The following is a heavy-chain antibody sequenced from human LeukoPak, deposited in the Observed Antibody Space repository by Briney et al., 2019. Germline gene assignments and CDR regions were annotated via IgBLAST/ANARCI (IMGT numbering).Heavy chain of an antibody. CDR3: VRDGGVSGYDLLDY. CDR2: INQDGSEE. V-gene: IGHV3-7*01. Sequence: GGSLRLSCAASGFTFSNYWMTWVRQAPGKGLEWVAHINQDGSEEHYMDSAKARFTIFRDNAKNSLSLQMNSLRAEDTAVYYCVRDGGVSGYDLLDYWGQGTLVTVSS. J-gene: IGHJ4*02. CDR1: GFTFSNYW. D-gene: IGHD5-12*01.